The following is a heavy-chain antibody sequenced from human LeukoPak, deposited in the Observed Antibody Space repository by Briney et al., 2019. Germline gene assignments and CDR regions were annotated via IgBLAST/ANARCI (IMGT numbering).Heavy chain of an antibody. CDR2: IYYSGST. D-gene: IGHD2-2*01. CDR3: ARVLSVVVPAAREYYYYYYMDV. J-gene: IGHJ6*03. CDR1: GGSISSSSYY. V-gene: IGHV4-61*01. Sequence: PSETLSLTCTVSGGSISSSSYYWSWIRQPPGKGLEWIGYIYYSGSTNYNPSLKSRVTISVDTSKNQFSLKLSSVTAADTAVYYCARVLSVVVPAAREYYYYYYMDVWGKGTTVTVSS.